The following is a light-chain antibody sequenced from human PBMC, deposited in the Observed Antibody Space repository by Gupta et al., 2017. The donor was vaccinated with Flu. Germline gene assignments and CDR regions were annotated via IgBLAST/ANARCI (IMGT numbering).Light chain of an antibody. Sequence: LSVSKEGRAALSCRASQNLTNNLAWYQQRPGQAPRLLIYGASTRGTDVPARFSGSGSGTDFTLTISSLQSEDFAVYYCQQYHNWPPTFGGGTKVEVK. CDR2: GAS. J-gene: IGKJ4*02. CDR3: QQYHNWPPT. CDR1: QNLTNN. V-gene: IGKV3-15*01.